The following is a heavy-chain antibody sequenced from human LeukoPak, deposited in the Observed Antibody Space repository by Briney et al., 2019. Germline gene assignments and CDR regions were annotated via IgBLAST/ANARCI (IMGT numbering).Heavy chain of an antibody. CDR3: ARPSANYFASGSYYRADH. D-gene: IGHD3-10*01. V-gene: IGHV3-7*01. Sequence: GGSLSLSCAASGFPLTSYWMTWVRQAPGKGLEWVANINEDGSQKYYVDSVKGRFTISRDNAKNSLYLQMNSLRAEDTAVYYCARPSANYFASGSYYRADHWGQGTLLTVSS. CDR2: INEDGSQK. CDR1: GFPLTSYW. J-gene: IGHJ1*01.